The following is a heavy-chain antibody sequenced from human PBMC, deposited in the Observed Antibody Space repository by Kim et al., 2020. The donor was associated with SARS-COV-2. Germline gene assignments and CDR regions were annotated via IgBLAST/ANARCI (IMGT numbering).Heavy chain of an antibody. Sequence: GGSLRLSCAASGLTFNIFSMGWVRQAPGKGLECVSAITGSGNIYYADSVRGRFTISRDNSKNTLYLQMNSLRAEDTALYYCARRVEGAFNFWGQGTVVTVSS. V-gene: IGHV3-23*01. CDR1: GLTFNIFS. J-gene: IGHJ3*01. CDR3: ARRVEGAFNF. CDR2: ITGSGNI.